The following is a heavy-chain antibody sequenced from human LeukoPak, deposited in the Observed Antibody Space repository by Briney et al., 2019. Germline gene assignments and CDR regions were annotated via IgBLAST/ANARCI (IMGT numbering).Heavy chain of an antibody. CDR2: INPNSGGT. V-gene: IGHV1-2*02. CDR1: GYTFTGYY. D-gene: IGHD6-13*01. Sequence: PPASVKVSCKASGYTFTGYYMHWVRQAPGQGLEWMGWINPNSGGTNYAQKFQGRVTMTRDTSISTAYMELSRLRSDDTAVYYCARVVPERAAAGTLDYWGQGTLVTVSS. CDR3: ARVVPERAAAGTLDY. J-gene: IGHJ4*02.